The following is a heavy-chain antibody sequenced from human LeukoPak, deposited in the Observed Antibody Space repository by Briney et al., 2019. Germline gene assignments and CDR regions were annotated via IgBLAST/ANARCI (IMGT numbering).Heavy chain of an antibody. Sequence: ASVKVSCKASGGTFSSYAISWVRQAPGQGLEWMGGIIPIFGTANYAQKFRGRVTITTDESTSTAYMELSSPRSEDTAVYYCARVDSSSWYDNSAFDIWGQGTMVTVSS. CDR2: IIPIFGTA. D-gene: IGHD6-13*01. CDR3: ARVDSSSWYDNSAFDI. J-gene: IGHJ3*02. CDR1: GGTFSSYA. V-gene: IGHV1-69*05.